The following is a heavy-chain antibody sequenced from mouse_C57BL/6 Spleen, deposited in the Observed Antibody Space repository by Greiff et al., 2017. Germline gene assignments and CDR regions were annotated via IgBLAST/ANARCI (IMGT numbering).Heavy chain of an antibody. Sequence: QVQLQQSGAELVKPGASVKMSCKASGYTFTSYWITWVKQRPGQGLEWIGDIYPGSGSTNYNEKFKSKATLTVDTSSSTAYMQLSSLTSEDSAVYYCARGGSHYYAMDYWGQGTSVTVSS. CDR3: ARGGSHYYAMDY. CDR2: IYPGSGST. V-gene: IGHV1-55*01. CDR1: GYTFTSYW. J-gene: IGHJ4*01.